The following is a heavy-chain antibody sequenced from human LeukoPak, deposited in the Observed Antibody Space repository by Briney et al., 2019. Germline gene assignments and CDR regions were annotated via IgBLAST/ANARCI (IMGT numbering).Heavy chain of an antibody. D-gene: IGHD3-9*01. V-gene: IGHV4-59*01. CDR2: VHSSGST. CDR1: GGSISSFF. J-gene: IGHJ4*02. CDR3: ARLAPGNYDILTGDPKVVFDY. Sequence: SETLSLTCTVSGGSISSFFWSWIRQPPGKGLEWIGYVHSSGSTKYHPSLKSRLIISVDMSKNQFSLKLRSVSVADTAVYYCARLAPGNYDILTGDPKVVFDYWGQGALVTVSS.